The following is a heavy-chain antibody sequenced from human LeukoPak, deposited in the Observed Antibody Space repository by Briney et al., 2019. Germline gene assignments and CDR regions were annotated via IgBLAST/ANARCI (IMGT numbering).Heavy chain of an antibody. Sequence: ASVKVSCKASGGTFSSYAISWVRQAPGQGLEWMAGIIPIFYTADYAQKFQGRVTITADKSTNTAYMELSRLSSEDTAMYYCASKDLDDAFDIWGQGTMVTVSS. V-gene: IGHV1-69*06. CDR1: GGTFSSYA. CDR3: ASKDLDDAFDI. J-gene: IGHJ3*02. CDR2: IIPIFYTA.